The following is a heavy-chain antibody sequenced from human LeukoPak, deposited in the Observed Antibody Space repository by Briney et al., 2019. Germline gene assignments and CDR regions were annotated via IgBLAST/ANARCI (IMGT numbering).Heavy chain of an antibody. Sequence: GGSLRLSCAASGFTYSNYWMSWVRQAPGKGLEWVAHIWPDGSDRSYVDSVKGRFTMSRDNAKNSLYLQMNSLRAEDTAVYYCAELGITMIGGVWGKGTTVTISS. CDR2: IWPDGSDR. D-gene: IGHD3-10*02. CDR1: GFTYSNYW. CDR3: AELGITMIGGV. J-gene: IGHJ6*04. V-gene: IGHV3-7*01.